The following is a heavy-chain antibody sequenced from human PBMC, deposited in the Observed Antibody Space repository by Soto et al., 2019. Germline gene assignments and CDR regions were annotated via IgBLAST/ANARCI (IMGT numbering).Heavy chain of an antibody. CDR1: GFTFINYA. Sequence: PGGSLRLSCAASGFTFINYAMSWVRQAPGKGLEWVSAISGSGGSTYYADSVKGRFTISRDNSKNTLYLHMNSLRAEATAEYYYAKEPVAAASAEYLLQGGPGTLDTVFS. CDR2: ISGSGGST. D-gene: IGHD6-13*01. J-gene: IGHJ1*01. CDR3: AKEPVAAASAEYLLQ. V-gene: IGHV3-23*01.